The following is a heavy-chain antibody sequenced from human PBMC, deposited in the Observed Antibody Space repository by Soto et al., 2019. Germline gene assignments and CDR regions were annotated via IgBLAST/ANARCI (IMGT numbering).Heavy chain of an antibody. Sequence: GESLKISCKGSGYSFTSYWIGWVRQMPGKGLEWMGIIYPGDSDTRYSPSFQGQVTISADKSISTAYLQWSSLKASDTAMYYCARRSGWYRGSVPVYFDYWGQGTLVNVSS. V-gene: IGHV5-51*01. CDR1: GYSFTSYW. J-gene: IGHJ4*02. CDR3: ARRSGWYRGSVPVYFDY. CDR2: IYPGDSDT. D-gene: IGHD6-19*01.